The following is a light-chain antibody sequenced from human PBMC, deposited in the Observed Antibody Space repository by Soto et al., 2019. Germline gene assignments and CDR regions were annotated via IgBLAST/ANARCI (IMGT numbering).Light chain of an antibody. J-gene: IGKJ5*01. CDR3: QQCTHWLTST. CDR2: HAI. Sequence: EIVLTQSPATLSLSPGERATHYCRASQNVRSYLAWYQQKPGQATRLLIHHAIRRATGIPARFSGSVSGTDFTLTISSLEPEDFAVYYCQQCTHWLTSTFGQGTRLEIK. CDR1: QNVRSY. V-gene: IGKV3-11*01.